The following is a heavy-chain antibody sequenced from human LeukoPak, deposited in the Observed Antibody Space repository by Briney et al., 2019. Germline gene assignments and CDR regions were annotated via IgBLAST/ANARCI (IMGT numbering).Heavy chain of an antibody. Sequence: RGESLKISCKASGYSLTNYWIAWVRQMPGKGLDWMGLIYPGDSDARYSPSFQGQVTISADKSINTAYLQWSSLKASDTAMYYCARIYYYGSTGPIDYWGQGTLVTVSS. CDR3: ARIYYYGSTGPIDY. V-gene: IGHV5-51*01. D-gene: IGHD3-22*01. CDR1: GYSLTNYW. J-gene: IGHJ4*02. CDR2: IYPGDSDA.